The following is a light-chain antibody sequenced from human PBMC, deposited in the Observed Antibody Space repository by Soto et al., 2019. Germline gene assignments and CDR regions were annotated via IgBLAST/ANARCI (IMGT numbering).Light chain of an antibody. V-gene: IGKV3-15*01. CDR3: QQYNSWLIT. J-gene: IGKJ5*01. Sequence: EIVMTQSPATLSVSPGERATLSCRASQRVSSNLAWYQQKPGQAPRLLIYGASTRATSIPARFSGSGSGTDVTLTNSRVQSEDCTVYYFQQYNSWLITFGQGTRLQIK. CDR2: GAS. CDR1: QRVSSN.